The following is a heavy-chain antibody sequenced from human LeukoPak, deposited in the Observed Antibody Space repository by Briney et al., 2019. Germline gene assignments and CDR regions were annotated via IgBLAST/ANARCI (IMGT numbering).Heavy chain of an antibody. CDR2: IRYDGSNK. J-gene: IGHJ4*02. D-gene: IGHD3-9*01. CDR3: AKEALVLRYFDWLPNDHPHCDS. CDR1: VFTFSRYG. V-gene: IGHV3-30*02. Sequence: TGGTLSLSCAVSVFTFSRYGMHWVRQAPGKGLEWVVFIRYDGSNKYESDFVKGRFTIARDNSRNTLYLQMDNLRAENTAVYYCAKEALVLRYFDWLPNDHPHCDSWGQGTLVTVSS.